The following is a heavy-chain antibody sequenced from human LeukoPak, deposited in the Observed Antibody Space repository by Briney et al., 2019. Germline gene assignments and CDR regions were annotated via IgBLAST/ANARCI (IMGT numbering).Heavy chain of an antibody. CDR2: IKKDGSGK. Sequence: GGSLRLSCAASGFTFSSYWMSWVRQAPGKGLEWVANIKKDGSGKYYVDSVKGRFTISRDNAKNSLYLQMNRLRAEDTAVYYCAREKDSSGWYPAFDYWGQGTLVTVSS. V-gene: IGHV3-7*01. CDR1: GFTFSSYW. D-gene: IGHD6-19*01. J-gene: IGHJ4*02. CDR3: AREKDSSGWYPAFDY.